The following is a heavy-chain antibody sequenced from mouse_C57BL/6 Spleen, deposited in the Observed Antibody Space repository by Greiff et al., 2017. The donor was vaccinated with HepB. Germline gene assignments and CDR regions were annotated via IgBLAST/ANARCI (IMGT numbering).Heavy chain of an antibody. J-gene: IGHJ3*01. CDR2: IDPETGGT. D-gene: IGHD1-1*01. CDR1: GYTFTDYE. Sequence: VQLQQSGAELVRPGASVTLSCKASGYTFTDYEMHWVKQTPVHGLEWIGAIDPETGGTAYNQKFKGKAILTADKSSSTAYMELRSLTSEDSAVYYWTEILRSERSWFAYWGQGTLVTVSA. CDR3: TEILRSERSWFAY. V-gene: IGHV1-15*01.